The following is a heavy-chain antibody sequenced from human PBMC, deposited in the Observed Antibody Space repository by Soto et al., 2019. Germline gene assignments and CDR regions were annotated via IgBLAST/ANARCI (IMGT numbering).Heavy chain of an antibody. CDR3: ARWGNVLRYFDWKGYYYYGMDV. D-gene: IGHD3-9*01. Sequence: QVQLQESGPGLVKPSQTLSLTCTVSGGSISSGGYYWSWIRQHPGKGLEWIGYIYYSGSTYYNPSLKSRVTISVDTSKNQCSLKLSSVTAADTAVYYCARWGNVLRYFDWKGYYYYGMDVWGQGTTVTVSS. CDR2: IYYSGST. J-gene: IGHJ6*02. V-gene: IGHV4-31*03. CDR1: GGSISSGGYY.